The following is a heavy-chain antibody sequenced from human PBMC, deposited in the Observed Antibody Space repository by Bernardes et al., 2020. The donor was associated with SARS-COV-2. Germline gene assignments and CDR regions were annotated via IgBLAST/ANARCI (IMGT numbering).Heavy chain of an antibody. Sequence: SETLSLTCAVSGASVNYNAYFWGWVRQPKGKGLEWIAYLHYSGKAYYSPSLKSRATISLDKSKNQFSLSLTSVITADTAVYFCARRLTRRFDFWGQGTLVTVSS. J-gene: IGHJ4*02. V-gene: IGHV4-30-2*01. D-gene: IGHD6-25*01. CDR1: GASVNYNAYF. CDR2: LHYSGKA. CDR3: ARRLTRRFDF.